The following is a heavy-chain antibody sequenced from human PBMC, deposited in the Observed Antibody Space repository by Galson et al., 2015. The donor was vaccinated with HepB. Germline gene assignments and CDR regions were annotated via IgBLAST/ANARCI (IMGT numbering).Heavy chain of an antibody. V-gene: IGHV3-9*01. CDR1: GFTFDDYA. D-gene: IGHD5-12*01. CDR3: AKSPRGVATHFYDY. J-gene: IGHJ4*02. CDR2: ISWNSGSI. Sequence: SLRLSCAASGFTFDDYAMHWVRQAPGKGLEWVSGISWNSGSIGYADSMKGRFTISRDNAKNSLYLQMNSLRAEDTALYYCAKSPRGVATHFYDYWGQGTLVTVSS.